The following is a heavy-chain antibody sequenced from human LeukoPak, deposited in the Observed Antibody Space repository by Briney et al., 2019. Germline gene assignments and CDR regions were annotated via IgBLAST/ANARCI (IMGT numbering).Heavy chain of an antibody. CDR2: ISSSGSTI. CDR1: GFTFSDYY. Sequence: GRSLRLSCAASGFTFSDYYMSWIRQAPGKGLEWVSYISSSGSTIYYADSVKGRFTISRDNAKNSLYLQMNSLRAEDTAVYYCARGPSNWNDESYYFDYWGQGTLVTVSS. V-gene: IGHV3-11*01. CDR3: ARGPSNWNDESYYFDY. J-gene: IGHJ4*02. D-gene: IGHD1-1*01.